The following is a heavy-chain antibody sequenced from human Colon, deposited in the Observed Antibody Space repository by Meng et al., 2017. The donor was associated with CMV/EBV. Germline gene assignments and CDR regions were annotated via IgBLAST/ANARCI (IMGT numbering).Heavy chain of an antibody. CDR1: GDSVTSGYYH. Sequence: GSLRLSCTVSGDSVTSGYYHWSWIRQPPGKGLEWIGYIYRRGSTNYNPSLKSRVTISVDASKNQFSLKVTSVTAADTAVYYCARGSLNDYVFYPYWGQGTLVTVSS. CDR2: IYRRGST. D-gene: IGHD4-17*01. J-gene: IGHJ4*02. CDR3: ARGSLNDYVFYPY. V-gene: IGHV4-61*01.